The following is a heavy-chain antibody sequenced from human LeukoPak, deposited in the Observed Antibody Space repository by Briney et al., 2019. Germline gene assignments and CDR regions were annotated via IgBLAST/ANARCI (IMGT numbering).Heavy chain of an antibody. V-gene: IGHV4-4*02. CDR1: GGSISSSNW. D-gene: IGHD1-26*01. CDR3: ARVSSGSYYFDS. J-gene: IGHJ4*02. CDR2: IYHSGST. Sequence: PSGTLSLTCAISGGSISSSNWWSWVRQPPGKGLEWIGEIYHSGSTNYGPSLKSRVTISVDKSKNQFSLKVTSVTAADTAVYYCARVSSGSYYFDSWGQGTLVTVSS.